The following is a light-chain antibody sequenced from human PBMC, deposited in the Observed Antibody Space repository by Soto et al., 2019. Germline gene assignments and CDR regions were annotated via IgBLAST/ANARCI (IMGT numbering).Light chain of an antibody. CDR1: SSDVGNYNR. V-gene: IGLV2-18*02. J-gene: IGLJ2*01. Sequence: QSVLTQPASVSGSPGQSITISCTGTSSDVGNYNRVSWYQQPPGTAPKLIIYEVSNRPSGVPDRFSGSKSGNTASLTISGLQAEDEADYYCSSYTSSSTRDVVFGGGTKLTVL. CDR3: SSYTSSSTRDVV. CDR2: EVS.